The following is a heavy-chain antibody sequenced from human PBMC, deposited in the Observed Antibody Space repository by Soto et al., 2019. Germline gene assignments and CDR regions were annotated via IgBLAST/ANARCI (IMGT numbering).Heavy chain of an antibody. CDR1: GYTFSSYG. J-gene: IGHJ4*02. Sequence: QVHLMQSGAEVKSPGASVRVSCKASGYTFSSYGVSWVRQAPGQGLEFMGWISVYNGHTNYAQKFQGRVTMTTDTSTSTAYMELRSLRSDDTDVYFCARCDFGDYVPTLDHWGQGTLVTVSA. V-gene: IGHV1-18*01. CDR3: ARCDFGDYVPTLDH. D-gene: IGHD4-17*01. CDR2: ISVYNGHT.